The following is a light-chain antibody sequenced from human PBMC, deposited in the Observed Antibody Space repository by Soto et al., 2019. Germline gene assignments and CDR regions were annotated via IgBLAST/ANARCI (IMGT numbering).Light chain of an antibody. Sequence: HSVLTKPASVSGSPGESITICCPGTSSDVGSYNLVSWYQQHPGKAPKLMIYEVSKRPSGVSNRFSGSKSGNTASLTISGLQAEDEADYYCCSYAGSSTFVFGTGTKVTVL. CDR2: EVS. J-gene: IGLJ1*01. V-gene: IGLV2-23*02. CDR1: SSDVGSYNL. CDR3: CSYAGSSTFV.